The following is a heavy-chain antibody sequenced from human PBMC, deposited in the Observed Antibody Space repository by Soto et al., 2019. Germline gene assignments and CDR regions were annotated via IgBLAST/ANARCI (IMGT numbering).Heavy chain of an antibody. CDR2: IKQDGSEK. CDR3: ARDTGGGYFDY. J-gene: IGHJ4*02. CDR1: GFTFSSYW. Sequence: EVQLVESGGGLVQPGGSLRLSCAASGFTFSSYWMSWVRQAPGKGLEWVANIKQDGSEKYYVDSVKVRFTISRDNAKNSLYLQMNSLRAEDTAVYYCARDTGGGYFDYWGQGTLVTVSS. V-gene: IGHV3-7*05. D-gene: IGHD3-10*01.